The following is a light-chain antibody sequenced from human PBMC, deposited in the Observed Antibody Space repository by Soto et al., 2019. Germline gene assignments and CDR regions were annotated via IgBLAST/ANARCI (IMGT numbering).Light chain of an antibody. CDR2: KAS. J-gene: IGKJ1*01. CDR3: QHYNSYSEA. Sequence: DIQMTQSPSSLSAYVGDRFTVTCRASQTISSWLAWYQQKPGKAPKLLIYKASTLKSGVPSRFSGSGSGTEFTLTISSLQPDDFATYYCQHYNSYSEAFGQGTKV. CDR1: QTISSW. V-gene: IGKV1-5*03.